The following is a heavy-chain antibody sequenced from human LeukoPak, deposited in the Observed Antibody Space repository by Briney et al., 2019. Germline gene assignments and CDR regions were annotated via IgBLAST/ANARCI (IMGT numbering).Heavy chain of an antibody. CDR1: GGSICGYY. V-gene: IGHV4-59*01. D-gene: IGHD2-8*01. J-gene: IGHJ4*02. CDR3: ARSMLGAI. Sequence: SETLSLICSVSGGSICGYYLSWVRQFPGKGLEWIGYVHYTGKTNYNASLTGRVTISVDASNTQISLRLSSVTAADTAVYYCARSMLGAIWGQGALVTVSS. CDR2: VHYTGKT.